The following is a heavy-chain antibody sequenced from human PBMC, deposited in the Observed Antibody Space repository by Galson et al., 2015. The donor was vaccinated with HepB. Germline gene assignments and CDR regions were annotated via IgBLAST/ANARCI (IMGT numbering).Heavy chain of an antibody. Sequence: SLRLSCAASGFTFSSYAMHWVRQAPGKGLEWVAVISYDGSNKYYADSVKGRFTISRDNSKNTLYLQMNSLRAEDTAVYYCGRGPWEPGAFDIWGQGTMVTVSS. D-gene: IGHD1-26*01. CDR2: ISYDGSNK. CDR1: GFTFSSYA. V-gene: IGHV3-30-3*01. J-gene: IGHJ3*02. CDR3: GRGPWEPGAFDI.